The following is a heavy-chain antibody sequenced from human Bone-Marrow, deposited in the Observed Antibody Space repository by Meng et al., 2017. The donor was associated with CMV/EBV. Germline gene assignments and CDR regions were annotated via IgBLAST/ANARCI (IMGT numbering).Heavy chain of an antibody. J-gene: IGHJ4*02. CDR2: ISWNSGTM. CDR1: GFTFDDFA. D-gene: IGHD3-3*01. Sequence: SLKISCAASGFTFDDFAMHWVRQAPGKGLEWVSGISWNSGTMGYADSVKGRFTISRDNAKNSLYLQMNSLRAEDTAVYYCARGKKFGSGYRHLIFDYWGQGTLVTVSS. V-gene: IGHV3-9*01. CDR3: ARGKKFGSGYRHLIFDY.